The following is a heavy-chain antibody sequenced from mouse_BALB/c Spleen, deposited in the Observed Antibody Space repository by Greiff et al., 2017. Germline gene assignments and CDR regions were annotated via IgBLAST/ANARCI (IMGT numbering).Heavy chain of an antibody. CDR1: GYTFTSYY. Sequence: VQLQQPGAELVKPGASVKLSCKASGYTFTSYYMYWVKQRPGQGLEWIGGINPSNGGTNFNEKFKSKATLTVDKSSSTAYMQLSSLTSEDSAVYYCTRFGNYAWFAYWGQGTLVTVSA. CDR3: TRFGNYAWFAY. CDR2: INPSNGGT. D-gene: IGHD2-1*01. V-gene: IGHV1S81*02. J-gene: IGHJ3*01.